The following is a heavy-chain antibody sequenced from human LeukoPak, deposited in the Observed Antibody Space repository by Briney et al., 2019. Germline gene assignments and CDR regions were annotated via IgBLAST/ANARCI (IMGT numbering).Heavy chain of an antibody. CDR2: IDWDDDK. V-gene: IGHV2-70*17. D-gene: IGHD4-11*01. Sequence: SGPTLVNPTQTLTLTCTFSGFSLSTSGICVNWIRQPPGKALEWLARIDWDDDKFYSTSLKTRLTISKDTSKNQVVLAMTNMDPVDTATYYCARAPRDTNYQFDYWGQGTLVTVPS. J-gene: IGHJ4*02. CDR3: ARAPRDTNYQFDY. CDR1: GFSLSTSGIC.